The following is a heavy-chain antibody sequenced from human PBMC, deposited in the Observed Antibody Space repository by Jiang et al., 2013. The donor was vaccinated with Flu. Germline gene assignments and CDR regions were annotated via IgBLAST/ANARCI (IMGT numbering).Heavy chain of an antibody. V-gene: IGHV3-23*01. J-gene: IGHJ4*02. CDR3: AKVLDIVVVVAATRVFDY. D-gene: IGHD2-15*01. CDR2: GST. Sequence: GSTYYADSVKGRFTISRDNSKNTLYLQMNSLRAEDTAVYYCAKVLDIVVVVAATRVFDYVGPGNPGHRLL.